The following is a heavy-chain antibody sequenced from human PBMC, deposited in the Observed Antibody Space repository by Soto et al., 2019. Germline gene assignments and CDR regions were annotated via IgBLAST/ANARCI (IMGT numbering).Heavy chain of an antibody. D-gene: IGHD3-9*01. CDR3: ARHANYDILTGPDY. Sequence: PGESLKISCKGSVYSFTSYWISWVRQMPGKGLEWMGRIDPSDSYTNYSPSFQGHVTISADKSISTAYLQWSSLKASDTAMYYCARHANYDILTGPDYWGQGTLVTVSS. V-gene: IGHV5-10-1*01. J-gene: IGHJ4*02. CDR2: IDPSDSYT. CDR1: VYSFTSYW.